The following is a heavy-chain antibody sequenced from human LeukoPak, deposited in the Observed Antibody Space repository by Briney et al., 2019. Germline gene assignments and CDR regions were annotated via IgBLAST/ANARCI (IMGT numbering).Heavy chain of an antibody. CDR1: GGSTSTYY. V-gene: IGHV4-4*07. J-gene: IGHJ4*02. D-gene: IGHD6-19*01. CDR2: IYTSGST. CDR3: ARGQWLVPFDY. Sequence: SETLSLTCTVSGGSTSTYYWSWIRQPAGKGLEWIGRIYTSGSTNYNPSLQSRVTMSVDTSKNQLSLKLSSVTAADTAVYYCARGQWLVPFDYWGQGTLVTVSS.